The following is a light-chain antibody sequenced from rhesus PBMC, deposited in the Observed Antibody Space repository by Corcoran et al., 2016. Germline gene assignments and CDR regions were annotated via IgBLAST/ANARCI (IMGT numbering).Light chain of an antibody. CDR1: QSVSSS. CDR2: GAA. Sequence: EIVMTQSPATLSLSPGERATLSCRASQSVSSSLAWYQQKPGQAPKLFIYGAASRATGIPDRFSGSGAGTEFTLTSSRLEREDVGVYYCQQDYSWAPTFGGGTKVELK. CDR3: QQDYSWAPT. V-gene: IGKV3-42*01. J-gene: IGKJ4*01.